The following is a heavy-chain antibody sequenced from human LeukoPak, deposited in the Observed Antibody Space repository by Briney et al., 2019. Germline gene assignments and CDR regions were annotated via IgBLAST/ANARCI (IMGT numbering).Heavy chain of an antibody. CDR1: GYTFTGYY. CDR3: ARGLRISYGSGSNFDY. V-gene: IGHV1-2*02. Sequence: ASVKVSCKASGYTFTGYYMHWVRQAPGQGLEWMGWINPNSGGTNYAQKFQGRVTMTRDTSISTAYMELSRLRSDGTAVYYCARGLRISYGSGSNFDYWGQGTLVTVSS. J-gene: IGHJ4*02. CDR2: INPNSGGT. D-gene: IGHD3-10*01.